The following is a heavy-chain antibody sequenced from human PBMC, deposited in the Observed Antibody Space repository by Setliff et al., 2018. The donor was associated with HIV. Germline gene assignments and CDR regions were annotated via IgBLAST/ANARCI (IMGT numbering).Heavy chain of an antibody. Sequence: GSLRLSCAASGFTFSYYGMYWVRQAPGKGLEWVALIYNDGSKKYYADSVKGRFTISRDNSKNTLYLQMNSLSAEDTAVYYCARGVSYLDYWGQGTLVTVSS. D-gene: IGHD3-3*01. CDR3: ARGVSYLDY. J-gene: IGHJ4*02. CDR2: IYNDGSKK. V-gene: IGHV3-33*01. CDR1: GFTFSYYG.